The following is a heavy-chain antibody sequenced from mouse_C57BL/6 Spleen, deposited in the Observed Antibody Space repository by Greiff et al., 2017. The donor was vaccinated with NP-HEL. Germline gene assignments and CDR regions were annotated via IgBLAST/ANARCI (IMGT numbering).Heavy chain of an antibody. D-gene: IGHD1-1*01. V-gene: IGHV1-26*01. CDR3: ARAARGYYGSSYGYFDY. CDR2: INPNNGGT. CDR1: GYTFTDYY. J-gene: IGHJ2*01. Sequence: EVQLQQSGPELVKPGASVKISCKASGYTFTDYYMNWVKQSHGKSLEWIGDINPNNGGTSYNQKFKGKATLTVDKSSSTAYMELRSLTSEDSAVYYCARAARGYYGSSYGYFDYWGQGTTLTVSS.